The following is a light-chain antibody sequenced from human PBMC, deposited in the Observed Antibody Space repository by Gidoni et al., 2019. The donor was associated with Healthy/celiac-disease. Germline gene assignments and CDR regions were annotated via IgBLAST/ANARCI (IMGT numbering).Light chain of an antibody. CDR3: QKYNSAPLT. CDR2: AAS. V-gene: IGKV1-27*01. Sequence: DIQMTQSPYSLSASVGDRVTITCRASQGISKYLAWYQQKPGKVPKLLIYAASTLQSGVPSRFSGSGSGTDFTLTISSLQHEDVATYYCQKYNSAPLTFGQGTKVEIK. CDR1: QGISKY. J-gene: IGKJ1*01.